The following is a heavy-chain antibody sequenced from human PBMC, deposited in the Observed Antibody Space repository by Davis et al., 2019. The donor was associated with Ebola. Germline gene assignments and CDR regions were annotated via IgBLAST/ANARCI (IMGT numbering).Heavy chain of an antibody. CDR2: TNTDTGNP. J-gene: IGHJ4*02. V-gene: IGHV7-4-1*02. CDR1: GYAFTSYA. D-gene: IGHD6-13*01. CDR3: ARRGSSSWYPYFDY. Sequence: ASVKVSCKTSGYAFTSYAMNWVRQAPGQGLEWMGWTNTDTGNPTYAQGFTGGRFVFSLDTSVSAAYLQISSLRAEDTAVYYCARRGSSSWYPYFDYWGQGTLVTVSS.